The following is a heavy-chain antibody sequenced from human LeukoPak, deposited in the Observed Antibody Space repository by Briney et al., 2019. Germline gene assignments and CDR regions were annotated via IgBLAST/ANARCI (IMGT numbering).Heavy chain of an antibody. Sequence: ASVKVSCRASGYTLTGYYMHWLRQAPGQGLEWMGWINPNSGDTNYAQKFQGRVTMTRDTSISTAYMVLSRLTSDDTAVYYCAKNPYEYYFDYWGQGTLVTVSS. CDR3: AKNPYEYYFDY. J-gene: IGHJ4*02. V-gene: IGHV1-2*02. CDR2: INPNSGDT. CDR1: GYTLTGYY. D-gene: IGHD5-12*01.